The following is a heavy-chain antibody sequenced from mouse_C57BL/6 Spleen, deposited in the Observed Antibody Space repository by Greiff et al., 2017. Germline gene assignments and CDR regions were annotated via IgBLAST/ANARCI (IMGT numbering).Heavy chain of an antibody. V-gene: IGHV5-4*01. D-gene: IGHD2-5*01. Sequence: EVQVVESGGGLVKPGGSLKLSCAASGFTFSSYAMSWVRQTPEKRLEWVATISDGGSYTYYPDNVKGRFTISRDNAKNNLYLQMSHLKYEDTAKYYCAREGVYSNSAWFAYWGQGTLVTVSA. CDR3: AREGVYSNSAWFAY. CDR2: ISDGGSYT. J-gene: IGHJ3*01. CDR1: GFTFSSYA.